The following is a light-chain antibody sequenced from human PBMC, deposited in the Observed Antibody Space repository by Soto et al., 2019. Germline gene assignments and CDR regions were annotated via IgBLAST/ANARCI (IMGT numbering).Light chain of an antibody. CDR3: QQSYSTPIT. J-gene: IGKJ5*01. Sequence: DIQMTQSPSSLSASVGDRVTITCQASQSISSYLNWYQQKPGKAPKLLIYAASSLRSGVPSRFSGSGSGTDFTLTISSLQPEDFATYYCQQSYSTPITFGQGTRLEI. CDR2: AAS. CDR1: QSISSY. V-gene: IGKV1-39*01.